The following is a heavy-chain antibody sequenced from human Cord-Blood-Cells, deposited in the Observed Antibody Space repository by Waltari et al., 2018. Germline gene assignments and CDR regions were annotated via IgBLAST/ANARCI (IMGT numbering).Heavy chain of an antibody. CDR1: GDTFTGYY. CDR3: ASEGRDGYNYNWFDP. V-gene: IGHV1-2*02. Sequence: QVQLVQSGAEVKKPGASVKVSCKASGDTFTGYYMHWVRQAPGQGLEGMAWINPTICCTNFSQQFQGSVPMTRDTSISPAYMELSRLRSDDTAVYYCASEGRDGYNYNWFDPWGQGTLVTISS. D-gene: IGHD5-12*01. J-gene: IGHJ5*02. CDR2: INPTICCT.